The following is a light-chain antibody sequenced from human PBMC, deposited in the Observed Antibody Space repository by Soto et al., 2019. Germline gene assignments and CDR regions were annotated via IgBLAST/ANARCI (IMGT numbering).Light chain of an antibody. V-gene: IGLV2-8*01. CDR3: SSYTSNSTYVV. Sequence: QSVLTQPPSASGSPGQSVTISCTGTGSDVGGYNYVSWYQQHPGKAPKLMIYEVSKRPSGVPDRFSGSKSGNTASLTVSGLQAEDEADYYCSSYTSNSTYVVFGGGTKLTVL. CDR2: EVS. CDR1: GSDVGGYNY. J-gene: IGLJ2*01.